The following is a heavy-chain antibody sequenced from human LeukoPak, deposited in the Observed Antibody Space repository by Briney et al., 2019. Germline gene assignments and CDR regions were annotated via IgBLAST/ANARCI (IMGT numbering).Heavy chain of an antibody. D-gene: IGHD3-9*01. CDR3: ARGNFGWLLPRRTYFDY. CDR1: GGSFSGYY. V-gene: IGHV4-34*01. J-gene: IGHJ4*02. Sequence: SETLSLTCAVYGGSFSGYYWSWIRQPPGKGLEWIGEINHSGSTNYNPSLKSRVTISVDTSKNQFSLKLSSVTAADTAVYYCARGNFGWLLPRRTYFDYWGQGTLVTVSS. CDR2: INHSGST.